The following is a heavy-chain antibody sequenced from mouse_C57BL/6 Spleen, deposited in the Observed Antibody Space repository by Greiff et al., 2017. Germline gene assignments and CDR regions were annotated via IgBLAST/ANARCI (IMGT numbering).Heavy chain of an antibody. CDR2: ISSGSSTL. CDR1: GFPFRASF. D-gene: IGHD2-1*01. Sequence: EVMLVESGGGLVQPGLSLKLSCAASGFPFRASFMPWVRQAPAQGLEWVAYISSGSSTLYYADTVKGRFTISRDNAKNTLFLQMTSLRSEDTAMYYCARDGNYVAWFAYWGPGTLVTVSA. J-gene: IGHJ3*01. CDR3: ARDGNYVAWFAY. V-gene: IGHV5-17*01.